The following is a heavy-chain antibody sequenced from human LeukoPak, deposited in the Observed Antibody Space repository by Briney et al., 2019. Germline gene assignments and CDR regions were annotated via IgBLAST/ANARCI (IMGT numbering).Heavy chain of an antibody. CDR1: GGTFSSYA. V-gene: IGHV1-69*04. CDR2: IIPILGIA. D-gene: IGHD4-17*01. CDR3: ARTTTVTWEAFDI. J-gene: IGHJ3*02. Sequence: ASVKVSCKASGGTFSSYAISWVRQAPGQGLEWMGRIIPILGIANYAQKFQGRVTITADKSTSTAYMELSSLRSEDTAVYYCARTTTVTWEAFDIWGQGTMVTVSS.